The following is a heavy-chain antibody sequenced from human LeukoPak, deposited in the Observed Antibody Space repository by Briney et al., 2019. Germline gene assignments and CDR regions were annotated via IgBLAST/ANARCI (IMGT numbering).Heavy chain of an antibody. D-gene: IGHD6-13*01. Sequence: TGGSLRLSCAAYGFTVSSHSMNWVRQAPGKGLEWVSSIRSSSSYIYYAHSVTGRFTIARDNATSSLYLQMNSLRAEDTAVYYCARDAAAGRGMDVWGKGTTVTVSS. CDR1: GFTVSSHS. CDR2: IRSSSSYI. J-gene: IGHJ6*04. CDR3: ARDAAAGRGMDV. V-gene: IGHV3-21*01.